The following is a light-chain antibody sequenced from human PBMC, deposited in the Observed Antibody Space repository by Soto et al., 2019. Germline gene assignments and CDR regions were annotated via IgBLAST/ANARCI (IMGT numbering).Light chain of an antibody. Sequence: QAVVTQPPSASGTPGQRVIISCSGSRSNIGSNTVNWYQQFPGMAPKLLIYSNNQRPSGVPDRFSGSRSGTSASLAISGLQSEDEADYYCAAWDDSVSGSVFGTGTKVTVL. J-gene: IGLJ1*01. CDR2: SNN. V-gene: IGLV1-44*01. CDR1: RSNIGSNT. CDR3: AAWDDSVSGSV.